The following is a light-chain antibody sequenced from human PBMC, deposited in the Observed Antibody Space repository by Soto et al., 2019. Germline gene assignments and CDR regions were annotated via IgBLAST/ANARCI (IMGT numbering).Light chain of an antibody. CDR3: QQRSNWPPGST. J-gene: IGKJ3*01. CDR2: DAS. V-gene: IGKV3-11*01. Sequence: ETVMTQSPATLSVSPGERVTLSCRASESVSTYLAWYQQKPGQAPRLLIYDASNRATGIPARFSGSGSGTDFTLTISSLEPEDFAVYYCQQRSNWPPGSTFGPGTKVDIK. CDR1: ESVSTY.